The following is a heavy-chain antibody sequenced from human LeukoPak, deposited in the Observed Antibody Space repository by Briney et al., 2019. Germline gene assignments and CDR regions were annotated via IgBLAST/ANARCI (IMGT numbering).Heavy chain of an antibody. D-gene: IGHD3-16*02. J-gene: IGHJ4*02. V-gene: IGHV4-59*12. CDR3: ARWGDDDYVWGSYRPGLDY. Sequence: SETLSLTCTVSGGSISSYYWSWIRQPPGKGLEWIGYIYYSGSTNYNPSLKSRVTISVDTSKNQFSLKLSSVTAADTAVYYCARWGDDDYVWGSYRPGLDYWGQGTLVTVSS. CDR1: GGSISSYY. CDR2: IYYSGST.